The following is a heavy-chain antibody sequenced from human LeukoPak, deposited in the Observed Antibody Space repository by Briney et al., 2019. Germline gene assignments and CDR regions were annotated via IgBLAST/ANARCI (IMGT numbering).Heavy chain of an antibody. J-gene: IGHJ6*03. CDR3: ARGQDYSYYYMDV. CDR1: GFTFSDYY. Sequence: GGSLRLSCAASGFTFSDYYMSWIRQAPGKGLEWVSYISSSGSTIYYTDSVKGRFTVSRDNAMNSLYLQMNSLRAEDTAVYYCARGQDYSYYYMDVWGKGTTVTVSS. V-gene: IGHV3-11*04. CDR2: ISSSGSTI.